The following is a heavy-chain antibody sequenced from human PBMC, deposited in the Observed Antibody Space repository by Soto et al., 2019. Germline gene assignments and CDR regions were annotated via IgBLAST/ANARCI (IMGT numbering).Heavy chain of an antibody. CDR1: GYTFRNYG. V-gene: IGHV1-18*01. CDR2: ISPYNGNT. D-gene: IGHD3-3*01. Sequence: QVQLVQSGAEVKRPGASVKVSCKASGYTFRNYGITWVRQAPGQGLEWMAWISPYNGNTNYAQDLQGRVTMTTDTSTSTAHMELRSLTSEDTAMYFCARDLVSGSDFWRAYNCGYFDYWGQGTLVTVSS. J-gene: IGHJ4*02. CDR3: ARDLVSGSDFWRAYNCGYFDY.